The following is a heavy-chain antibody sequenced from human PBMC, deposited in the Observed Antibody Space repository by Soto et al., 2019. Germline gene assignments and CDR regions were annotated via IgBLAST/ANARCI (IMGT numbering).Heavy chain of an antibody. V-gene: IGHV3-23*01. CDR1: GFTFSDYA. J-gene: IGHJ4*02. CDR3: AKLRRPGLQFFDF. Sequence: EVQLLESGGGLVQPGGSLRLSCAASGFTFSDYAISWVRQAPGKGLDWVSAISSSGDHTFYADSVKGRFTISRDNSKNTLYLQVNSLRAEDTAVYYCAKLRRPGLQFFDFWGQGTLVTVSS. D-gene: IGHD4-4*01. CDR2: ISSSGDHT.